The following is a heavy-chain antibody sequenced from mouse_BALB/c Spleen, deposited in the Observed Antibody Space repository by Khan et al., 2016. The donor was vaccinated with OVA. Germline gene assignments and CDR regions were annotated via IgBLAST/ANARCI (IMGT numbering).Heavy chain of an antibody. Sequence: EVELVESGPGLVKPSQSLSLTCTVTGYSITSDYAWNWIRQFPENKLEWMGYISYSGSTNYNPSLKSRISITRDTSKNQFFLQLISVTTEDTATYYCARDGSRYNYAMDYWGQGTSGTVSS. CDR2: ISYSGST. J-gene: IGHJ4*01. D-gene: IGHD2-3*01. CDR3: ARDGSRYNYAMDY. CDR1: GYSITSDYA. V-gene: IGHV3-2*02.